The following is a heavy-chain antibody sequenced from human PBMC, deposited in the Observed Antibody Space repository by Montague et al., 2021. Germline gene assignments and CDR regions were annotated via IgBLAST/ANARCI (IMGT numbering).Heavy chain of an antibody. J-gene: IGHJ3*02. CDR1: GGSISSTSYY. Sequence: SETLSLTCTVSGGSISSTSYYWGWIRQPPGTGLEWIGSIYYSGSTYYNPSLKSRVTISADTSKNRFPLRLRSVTAADTAVYYCARRMGFVVVTEHDAFDIWGQGTMVTVSS. CDR2: IYYSGST. D-gene: IGHD2-21*02. V-gene: IGHV4-39*01. CDR3: ARRMGFVVVTEHDAFDI.